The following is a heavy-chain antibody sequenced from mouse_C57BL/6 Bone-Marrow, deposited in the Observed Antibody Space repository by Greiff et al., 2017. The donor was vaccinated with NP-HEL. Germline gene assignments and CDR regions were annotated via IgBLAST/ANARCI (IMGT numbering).Heavy chain of an antibody. CDR3: ARYLYYYGSSYLYWYFDV. D-gene: IGHD1-1*01. CDR2: INPNNGGT. Sequence: EVQLQQSGPELVKPGASVKIPCKASGYTFTDYNMDWVKQSHGKSLEWIGDINPNNGGTIYNQKFKGKATLTVDKSSSTAYMELRSLTSEDTAVYYCARYLYYYGSSYLYWYFDVWGTGTTVTVSS. V-gene: IGHV1-18*01. J-gene: IGHJ1*03. CDR1: GYTFTDYN.